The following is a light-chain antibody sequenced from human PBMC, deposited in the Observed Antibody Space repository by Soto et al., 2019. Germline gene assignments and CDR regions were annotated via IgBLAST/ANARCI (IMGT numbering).Light chain of an antibody. CDR3: LQDINYPWT. CDR1: QSVSNY. J-gene: IGKJ1*01. Sequence: IVLTQYPAPLSLVQGERAPLSCRASQSVSNYLAWYQQKPGQAPRLLIYDASNRATGIPARFSGSGSGTDFTLAISSLQPEDSATYYCLQDINYPWTFGQATKVDIK. V-gene: IGKV3-11*01. CDR2: DAS.